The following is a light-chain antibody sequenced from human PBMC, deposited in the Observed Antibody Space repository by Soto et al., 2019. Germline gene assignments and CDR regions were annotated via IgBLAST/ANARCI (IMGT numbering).Light chain of an antibody. Sequence: QSALTQPPSASGSPGQSVTISCTGTSSDVGGYNDVSWYQQHPGKAPKLIIYEVSKRPSGVPDRFSGSKSGNTASLTVSGLQAEDEADYYCSPFAGRIPYVFGTGTKFTVL. CDR2: EVS. J-gene: IGLJ1*01. V-gene: IGLV2-8*01. CDR1: SSDVGGYND. CDR3: SPFAGRIPYV.